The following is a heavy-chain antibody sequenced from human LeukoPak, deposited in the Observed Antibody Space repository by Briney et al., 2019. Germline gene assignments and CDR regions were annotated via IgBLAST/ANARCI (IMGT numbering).Heavy chain of an antibody. CDR2: IYSGGST. Sequence: GGSLRLSCAASGFTVSSNYMSWVRQAPGKGLEGVSVIYSGGSTYYADSVKGRFTISRDNSKNTLYLQMNSLRAEDTAVYYCAREFRHWFDPWGQGTLVTVSS. CDR3: AREFRHWFDP. J-gene: IGHJ5*02. CDR1: GFTVSSNY. V-gene: IGHV3-66*01.